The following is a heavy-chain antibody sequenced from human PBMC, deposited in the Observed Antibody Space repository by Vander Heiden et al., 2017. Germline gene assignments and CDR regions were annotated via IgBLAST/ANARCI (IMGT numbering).Heavy chain of an antibody. J-gene: IGHJ6*02. D-gene: IGHD3-3*01. CDR3: ARQAARTLYDLWGGYSDMDV. CDR2: IWADGSNK. V-gene: IGHV3-33*01. CDR1: GFTFSSYA. Sequence: CAAAGFTFSSYAMHWVRQAPGKGLEWVAVIWADGSNKYYADSVKGRFTSSRENAKNTLYLQMNSLSVEDTAVYDYARQAARTLYDLWGGYSDMDVWGQGTTVTVSS.